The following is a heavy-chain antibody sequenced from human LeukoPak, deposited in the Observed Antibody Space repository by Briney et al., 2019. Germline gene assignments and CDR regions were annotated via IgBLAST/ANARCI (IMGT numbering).Heavy chain of an antibody. CDR3: AGCIAAAGNANSTYYYYYYMDV. V-gene: IGHV4-4*07. Sequence: SETLSLTCTVSGGSIGSYYWSWIRQPAGGGLEWIGRIYTTGSTKYNPSLKSRVTMSVDTSKNQFSLKLSSVTAADTAVYYCAGCIAAAGNANSTYYYYYYMDVWGKGTTVTVSS. D-gene: IGHD6-13*01. J-gene: IGHJ6*03. CDR2: IYTTGST. CDR1: GGSIGSYY.